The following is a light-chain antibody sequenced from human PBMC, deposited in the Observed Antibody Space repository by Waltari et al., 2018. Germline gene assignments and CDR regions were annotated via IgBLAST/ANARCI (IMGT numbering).Light chain of an antibody. CDR2: DVS. CDR1: NSDIGGYNY. V-gene: IGLV2-14*03. CDR3: SSYTSRATYV. J-gene: IGLJ1*01. Sequence: QSALTQPASVSGSPGQSITISCTGTNSDIGGYNYVTWYQQYPGKAPKLMIYDVSMRPSGVSIRFTGSKSGNTASLTISGLQPDDKADYYCSSYTSRATYVFGTGTKVTVL.